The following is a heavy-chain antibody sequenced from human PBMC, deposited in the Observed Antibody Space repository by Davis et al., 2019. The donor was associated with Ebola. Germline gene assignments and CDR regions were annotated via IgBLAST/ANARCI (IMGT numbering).Heavy chain of an antibody. CDR1: GFSLSNARMG. CDR3: AHRGYDFWSGYWYYFDY. J-gene: IGHJ4*02. V-gene: IGHV2-5*02. Sequence: SGPTLVKPTETLTLTCTVSGFSLSNARMGVGWIRQPPGKALEWLALIYWDDDKRYSPSLKSRLTITKDTSKNQVVLTMTNMDPVDTATYYCAHRGYDFWSGYWYYFDYWGQGTLVTVSS. D-gene: IGHD3-3*01. CDR2: IYWDDDK.